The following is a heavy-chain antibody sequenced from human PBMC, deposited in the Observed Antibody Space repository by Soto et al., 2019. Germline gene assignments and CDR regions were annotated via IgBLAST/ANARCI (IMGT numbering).Heavy chain of an antibody. D-gene: IGHD3-22*01. J-gene: IGHJ4*02. CDR1: GGSISSYY. CDR3: ARADYYDSSGYGYSFGFDY. V-gene: IGHV4-59*01. Sequence: KPSETLSLTCTVSGGSISSYYWSWIRQPPGKGLQWIGYIYYSGSTNYNPSLKSRVTISVDTSKNQFSLKLSSVTAADTAVYYCARADYYDSSGYGYSFGFDYWGQGTLVTVSS. CDR2: IYYSGST.